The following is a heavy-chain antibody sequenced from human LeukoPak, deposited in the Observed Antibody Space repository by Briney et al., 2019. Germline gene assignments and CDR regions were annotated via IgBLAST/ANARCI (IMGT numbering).Heavy chain of an antibody. CDR1: GYTFTSYA. D-gene: IGHD2-15*01. V-gene: IGHV7-4-1*02. Sequence: ASVKVSCKASGYTFTSYAMNWVRQAPGQGLEWMGWINTNTGNPTYAQGFTGRFVFSLDTSVSTAYLQISSLKAEDTAVYYCARENWFSDIVVVVAADVTYNWFDPWGQGTLVTVSS. J-gene: IGHJ5*02. CDR3: ARENWFSDIVVVVAADVTYNWFDP. CDR2: INTNTGNP.